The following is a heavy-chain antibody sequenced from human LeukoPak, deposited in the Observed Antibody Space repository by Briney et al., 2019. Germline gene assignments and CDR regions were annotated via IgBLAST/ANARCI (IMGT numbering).Heavy chain of an antibody. CDR2: IWYGGSNK. CDR3: AREGSSGYYLDY. CDR1: GFTFSSYG. J-gene: IGHJ4*02. D-gene: IGHD3-22*01. V-gene: IGHV3-33*01. Sequence: GGSLRLSCAASGFTFSSYGMHWVRQAPGKGLEWVAVIWYGGSNKYYADSVKGQSTISRDNSKNTLYLQMNSLRAEDTAVYYCAREGSSGYYLDYWGQGTLVTVSS.